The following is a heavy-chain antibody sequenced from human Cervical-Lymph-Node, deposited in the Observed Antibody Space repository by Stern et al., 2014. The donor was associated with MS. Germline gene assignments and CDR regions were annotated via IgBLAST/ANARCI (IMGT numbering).Heavy chain of an antibody. CDR3: ARDLLWFGEFDWGAMDV. CDR2: ISYDGSKA. CDR1: GFNFSSYA. Sequence: VPLVESGGGVVQPGRSLRLSCAATGFNFSSYAMQWVRQAPGKGLEWVAVISYDGSKAYYADSVKGRFTISRDKSKKTLFLQMNSLRLEDTADYYCARDLLWFGEFDWGAMDVWGHGTTVTVSS. D-gene: IGHD3-10*01. V-gene: IGHV3-30-3*01. J-gene: IGHJ6*02.